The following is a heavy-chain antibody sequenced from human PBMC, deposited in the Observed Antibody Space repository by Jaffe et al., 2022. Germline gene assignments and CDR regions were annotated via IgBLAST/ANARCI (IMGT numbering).Heavy chain of an antibody. J-gene: IGHJ6*03. Sequence: QVQLQESGPGLVKPSETLSLTCTVSGGSISSYYWSWIRQPPGKGLEWIGYIYYSGSTNYNPSLKSRVTISVDTSKNQFSLKLSSVTAADTAVYYCARTYYDFWSGYYYYYYYMDVWGKGTTVTVSS. D-gene: IGHD3-3*01. V-gene: IGHV4-59*01. CDR3: ARTYYDFWSGYYYYYYYMDV. CDR1: GGSISSYY. CDR2: IYYSGST.